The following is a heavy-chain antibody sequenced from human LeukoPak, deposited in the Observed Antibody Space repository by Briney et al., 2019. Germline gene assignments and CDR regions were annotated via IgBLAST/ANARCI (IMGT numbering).Heavy chain of an antibody. CDR2: IIPIFGTA. V-gene: IGHV1-69*05. D-gene: IGHD2-15*01. CDR3: AKEKVVDLIRAFDI. Sequence: SVKVSCKASGGTFSSYAISWVRQAPGQGLEWMGRIIPIFGTANYAQKFQGRVTITTDESTSTAYMELSSLRSEDTAVYYCAKEKVVDLIRAFDIWGQGTMVTVSS. J-gene: IGHJ3*02. CDR1: GGTFSSYA.